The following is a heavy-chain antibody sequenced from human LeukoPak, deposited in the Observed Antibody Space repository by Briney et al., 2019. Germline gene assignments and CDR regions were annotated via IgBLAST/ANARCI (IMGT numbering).Heavy chain of an antibody. J-gene: IGHJ4*02. CDR3: AREWQQLVPFDY. CDR2: INHSGST. Sequence: SETLSLTCAVYGGSFSGYYWSWIRQPPGKGLEWIGEINHSGSTNYNPSLKSRVTISVDTSKNQFSLKLSSVTAADTAVYYCAREWQQLVPFDYWGQGTLVTVSS. CDR1: GGSFSGYY. V-gene: IGHV4-34*01. D-gene: IGHD6-13*01.